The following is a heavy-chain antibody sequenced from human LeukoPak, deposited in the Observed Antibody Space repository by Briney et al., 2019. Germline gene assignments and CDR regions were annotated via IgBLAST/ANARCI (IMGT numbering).Heavy chain of an antibody. CDR2: ISATGVNT. CDR3: ARQPAGYSYGAGAFDI. CDR1: GFGSKNYA. V-gene: IGHV3-23*01. Sequence: GGSLRLSCTTSGFGSKNYAMSWVRLAPGKGLEWVSIISATGVNTYYADSVKGRFTISRDNSKNTLYLQMNSLRAEDTAVYYCARQPAGYSYGAGAFDIRGQGTMVTVSS. D-gene: IGHD5-18*01. J-gene: IGHJ3*02.